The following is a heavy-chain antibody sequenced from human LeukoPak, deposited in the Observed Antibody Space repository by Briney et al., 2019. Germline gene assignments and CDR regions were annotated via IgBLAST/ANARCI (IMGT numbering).Heavy chain of an antibody. CDR1: GYTFTAYY. Sequence: ASVTVSCKASGYTFTAYYMHWVRQAPGQGLEWMGWINPHSGGTNFAQKFQGRVTMTRDTSITTAHMELSRLTSDDTAMYYCAREIPCSSSSCLDYWGQGTLLTVSS. CDR3: AREIPCSSSSCLDY. CDR2: INPHSGGT. D-gene: IGHD2-2*01. J-gene: IGHJ4*02. V-gene: IGHV1-2*02.